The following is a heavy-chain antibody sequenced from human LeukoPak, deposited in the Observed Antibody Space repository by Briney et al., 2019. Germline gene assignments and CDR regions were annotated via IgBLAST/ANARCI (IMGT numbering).Heavy chain of an antibody. J-gene: IGHJ4*02. D-gene: IGHD6-6*01. V-gene: IGHV3-48*03. CDR2: ISTSGSSG. Sequence: PGGSLRLSCAASRFTFSNSEMNWVRQAPGKGLEWVSYISTSGSSGFYADSVKGRFTISRDNAKNSLYLQMNSLRAEDTAVYYCARGWQLGNWGQGTLVTVSS. CDR1: RFTFSNSE. CDR3: ARGWQLGN.